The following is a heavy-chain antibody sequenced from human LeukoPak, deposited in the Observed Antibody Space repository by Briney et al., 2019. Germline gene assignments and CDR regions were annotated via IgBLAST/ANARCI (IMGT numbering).Heavy chain of an antibody. CDR1: GYTFTNFG. CDR2: ISGHTGNT. Sequence: GPVKVPCKASGYTFTNFGISWVRQAPGQGLEWMGWISGHTGNTNYAQRFRDRVTMTIDRSTNTAYMELRSLTFDDTAVIYCARDLLTVTHDYWGQGTLVTVSS. CDR3: ARDLLTVTHDY. J-gene: IGHJ4*02. D-gene: IGHD4-17*01. V-gene: IGHV1-18*01.